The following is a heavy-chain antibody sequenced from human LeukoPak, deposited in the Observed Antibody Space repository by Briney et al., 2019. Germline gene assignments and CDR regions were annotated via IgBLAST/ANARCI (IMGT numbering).Heavy chain of an antibody. CDR2: IYTSGST. D-gene: IGHD6-19*01. Sequence: SETLSLTCTVSGGSISSYYWSWIRQPAGKGLEWIGRIYTSGSTNYNPSLKSRVTMSVDTSKNQFSLKLSSVTAADTAVYYCARYSSGWPLEGGSFDYWGQGTLVTVSS. CDR3: ARYSSGWPLEGGSFDY. CDR1: GGSISSYY. V-gene: IGHV4-4*07. J-gene: IGHJ4*02.